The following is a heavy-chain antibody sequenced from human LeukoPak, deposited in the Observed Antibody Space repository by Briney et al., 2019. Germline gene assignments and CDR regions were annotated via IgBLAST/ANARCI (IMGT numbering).Heavy chain of an antibody. J-gene: IGHJ4*02. CDR3: ARDPWQGSTTLH. V-gene: IGHV3-30*01. Sequence: QTGGSLRLSCAASGFSFNRHAMHWVRQAPGKGLEWVAVISYDGSKKYYADSVKGRFTLSRDNSKNTVYVQMNSLRAEDTAVYYCARDPWQGSTTLHWGQGIMVTVSS. D-gene: IGHD1-26*01. CDR2: ISYDGSKK. CDR1: GFSFNRHA.